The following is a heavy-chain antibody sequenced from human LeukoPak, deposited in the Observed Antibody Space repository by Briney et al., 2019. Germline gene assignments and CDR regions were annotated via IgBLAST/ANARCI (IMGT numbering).Heavy chain of an antibody. D-gene: IGHD6-19*01. V-gene: IGHV1-8*01. CDR1: GYTFTSYD. CDR3: ATAGGNSGWSYSVYYYYMDV. Sequence: ASVKVSCKASGYTFTSYDINWVRQATGQGLEWMGWMNPNSGNTGYAQKFQGRVTMTRNTSISTAYMELSSLRSDDTAVYYCATAGGNSGWSYSVYYYYMDVWGKGTTVTVSS. CDR2: MNPNSGNT. J-gene: IGHJ6*03.